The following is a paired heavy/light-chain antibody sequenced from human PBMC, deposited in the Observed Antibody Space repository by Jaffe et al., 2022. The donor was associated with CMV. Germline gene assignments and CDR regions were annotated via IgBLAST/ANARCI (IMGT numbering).Light chain of an antibody. V-gene: IGKV1-27*01. CDR2: AAS. Sequence: DIQMTQSPSSLSASVGDRVTITCRANQGIGNFLAWYQQKPGKVPKLLIYAASSVQSGVPARFSGSGSGTDFTLTISSLQPEDVATYYCQKYNFAPKTFGGGTKVEL. J-gene: IGKJ4*01. CDR3: QKYNFAPKT. CDR1: QGIGNF.
Heavy chain of an antibody. J-gene: IGHJ3*02. CDR1: QFTFSNYA. D-gene: IGHD3-10*01. CDR2: ITANSATI. Sequence: EVQLVESGGGLVQPGGSLRLSCAASQFTFSNYAFNWVRQAPGKGLEWLSFITANSATIYYADSVKGRFTISRDNAKNSLYLQMNSLRDEDTAVYFCVRDRVGGSFDIWGQGTMVTVSS. V-gene: IGHV3-48*02. CDR3: VRDRVGGSFDI.